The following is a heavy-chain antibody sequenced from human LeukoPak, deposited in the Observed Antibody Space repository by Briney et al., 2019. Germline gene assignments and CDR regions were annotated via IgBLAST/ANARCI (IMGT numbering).Heavy chain of an antibody. CDR2: IIPIFGTA. J-gene: IGHJ6*03. CDR3: ARAGYCSSTSCYTGLYYYYYMDV. Sequence: SVKVSCKASGGTFSSYAISWVRQAPGQGLEWMGGIIPIFGTANYAQKFQGRVTITTDESTSTAYMELSSLRSEDTAVYYCARAGYCSSTSCYTGLYYYYYMDVWGKGATVTVSS. D-gene: IGHD2-2*02. CDR1: GGTFSSYA. V-gene: IGHV1-69*05.